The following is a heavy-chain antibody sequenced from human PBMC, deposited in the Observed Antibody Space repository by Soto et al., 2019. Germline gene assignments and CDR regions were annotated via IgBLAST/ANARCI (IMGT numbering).Heavy chain of an antibody. CDR3: ARTQFIRGRTAFDI. CDR2: IWYDGSNK. Sequence: PGGSLRLCCAASGFTFSSYGMHWVRQAPGKGLEWVAVIWYDGSNKYYADSVKGRFTISRDNSKNTLYLQMNSLRAEDTAVYYCARTQFIRGRTAFDIWGQGTMVTVSS. CDR1: GFTFSSYG. D-gene: IGHD3-16*02. V-gene: IGHV3-33*01. J-gene: IGHJ3*02.